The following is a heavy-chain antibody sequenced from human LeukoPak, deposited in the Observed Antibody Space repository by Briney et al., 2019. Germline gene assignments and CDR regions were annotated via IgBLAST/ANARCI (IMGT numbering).Heavy chain of an antibody. J-gene: IGHJ4*02. V-gene: IGHV4-61*02. D-gene: IGHD3-10*01. CDR1: GGSISSGSYY. Sequence: SETLSLTCTVSGGSISSGSYYWSWIRQPAGKRLEWIGRIYTSGSTNYNPSLKSRVTISVDTSKNQFSLKLSSVTAADTAVYYCARFLMVRGVIGHFDDWGQGTLVTVSS. CDR2: IYTSGST. CDR3: ARFLMVRGVIGHFDD.